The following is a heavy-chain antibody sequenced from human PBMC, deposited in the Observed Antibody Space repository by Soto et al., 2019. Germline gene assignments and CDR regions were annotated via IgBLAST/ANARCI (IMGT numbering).Heavy chain of an antibody. D-gene: IGHD2-21*02. CDR3: ARDFRGFAGGNSGYFEL. Sequence: QVQLVQSGAEVKKPGASVKVSCKASGYTFTSYGISWVRQAPGQGLEWMGWISGYNGNSNYAPKLQGRVTVTTDTSPSAAHMELRSLRSDDTAVYYCARDFRGFAGGNSGYFELWGCGTLLTVSS. CDR2: ISGYNGNS. J-gene: IGHJ2*01. CDR1: GYTFTSYG. V-gene: IGHV1-18*01.